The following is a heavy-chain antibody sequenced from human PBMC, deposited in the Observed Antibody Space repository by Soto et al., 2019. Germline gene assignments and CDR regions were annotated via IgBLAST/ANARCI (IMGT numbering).Heavy chain of an antibody. CDR2: IIPILGIA. CDR1: GGTFSSYT. Sequence: QVQLVQSGAEVKKPGSSVKVSCKASGGTFSSYTISWVRQAPGQGPEWMGRIIPILGIANYAQKFQGRVTITAAKSKSTAYMELSSLRSEDTAVYYCTIYGENYRGRRFFDIWGQGTMVTVSS. CDR3: TIYGENYRGRRFFDI. D-gene: IGHD4-17*01. J-gene: IGHJ3*02. V-gene: IGHV1-69*02.